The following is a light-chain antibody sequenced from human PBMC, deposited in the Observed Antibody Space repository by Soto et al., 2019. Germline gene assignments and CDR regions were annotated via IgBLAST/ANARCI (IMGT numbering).Light chain of an antibody. J-gene: IGKJ4*01. CDR2: STS. Sequence: DIQMTQSPSSLSASVGDRVTITCRASQTIISYLNWFQQKPGKAPKLMIHSTSSLQSGVPSRFRGSGSGTDFTLTISNLQPEDFATYYCQQSYSVPLTFGGGTKVEIK. V-gene: IGKV1-39*01. CDR3: QQSYSVPLT. CDR1: QTIISY.